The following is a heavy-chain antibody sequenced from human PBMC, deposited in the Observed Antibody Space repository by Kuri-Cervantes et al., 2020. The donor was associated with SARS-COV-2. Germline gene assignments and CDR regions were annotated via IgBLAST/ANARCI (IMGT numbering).Heavy chain of an antibody. CDR3: ARALTMVRGRKDY. J-gene: IGHJ4*02. CDR1: GFTFSSYA. CDR2: ISYDGSNK. Sequence: GGSLRLSCAASGFTFSSYAMHWVRQAPGKGLEWVAVISYDGSNKYYADSVKGRFTISRDNAKNSLYLQMNSLRAEDTAVYYCARALTMVRGRKDYWGQGTLVTVSS. D-gene: IGHD3-10*01. V-gene: IGHV3-30-3*01.